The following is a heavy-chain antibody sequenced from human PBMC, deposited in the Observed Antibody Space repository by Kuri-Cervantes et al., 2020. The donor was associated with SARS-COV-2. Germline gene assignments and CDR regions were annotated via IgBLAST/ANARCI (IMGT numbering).Heavy chain of an antibody. CDR1: GFTFSSYW. D-gene: IGHD2/OR15-2a*01. V-gene: IGHV3-7*01. CDR2: IKQDGSEK. CDR3: ARGYFHVDY. Sequence: GESLKISCAASGFTFSSYWMSWVRQAPGKGLEWVANIKQDGSEKYYVDSVKGRFTISRDNAKNSLYLQMNSLRAEDTAVYYCARGYFHVDYWGQGALVTVSS. J-gene: IGHJ4*02.